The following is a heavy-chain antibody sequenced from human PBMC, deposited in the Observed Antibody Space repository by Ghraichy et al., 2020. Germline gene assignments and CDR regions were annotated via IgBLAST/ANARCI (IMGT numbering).Heavy chain of an antibody. CDR2: IRSKAYGGTT. V-gene: IGHV3-49*03. J-gene: IGHJ4*02. Sequence: GGSLRLSCTASGFTFGDYAMSWFRQAPGKGLEWVGFIRSKAYGGTTEYAASVKGRFTISRDDSKSIAYLQMNSLKTEDTAVYYCTSWYYDFWSGYLGELDYWGQGTLVTVSS. D-gene: IGHD3-3*01. CDR3: TSWYYDFWSGYLGELDY. CDR1: GFTFGDYA.